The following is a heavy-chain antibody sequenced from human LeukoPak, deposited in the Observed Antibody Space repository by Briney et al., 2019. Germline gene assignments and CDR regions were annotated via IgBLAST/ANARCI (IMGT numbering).Heavy chain of an antibody. CDR3: AGSSGYCSGGSCYFFDY. D-gene: IGHD2-15*01. J-gene: IGHJ4*02. CDR1: GGTFSSYA. CDR2: IIPIFGTA. Sequence: SVKVSCKASGGTFSSYAISWVRQAPGQGLEWMGGIIPIFGTANYAQKFQGRVTITADESTSTAYMELSSLRSEDTAVYYCAGSSGYCSGGSCYFFDYWGQGTLVTVSS. V-gene: IGHV1-69*13.